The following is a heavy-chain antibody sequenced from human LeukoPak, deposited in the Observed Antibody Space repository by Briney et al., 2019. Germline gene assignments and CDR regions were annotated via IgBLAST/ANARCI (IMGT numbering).Heavy chain of an antibody. Sequence: GGSLRLSCAASGFTFSSYAMSWIRQAPGKGLEWVSAISGSGGSTYYADSVKGRFTISRDNSKNTLYLQMNSLRAEDTAVYYCARGIAAAMAYFDYWGQGTLVTVSS. V-gene: IGHV3-23*01. CDR3: ARGIAAAMAYFDY. CDR2: ISGSGGST. J-gene: IGHJ4*02. CDR1: GFTFSSYA. D-gene: IGHD6-13*01.